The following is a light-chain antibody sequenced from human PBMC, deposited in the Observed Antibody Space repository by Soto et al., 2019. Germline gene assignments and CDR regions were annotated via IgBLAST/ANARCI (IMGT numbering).Light chain of an antibody. CDR2: NTN. Sequence: QAVVTQEPSFSVSPGGTVTLTCGLSSGSVSTSSYPSWYQQTPGQAPRTLIYNTNTRSSGVPDRFSGSILGNKAALTITGAQADDESDYYCVLYMGGGISMFGGGTQLTVL. CDR3: VLYMGGGISM. J-gene: IGLJ3*02. V-gene: IGLV8-61*01. CDR1: SGSVSTSSY.